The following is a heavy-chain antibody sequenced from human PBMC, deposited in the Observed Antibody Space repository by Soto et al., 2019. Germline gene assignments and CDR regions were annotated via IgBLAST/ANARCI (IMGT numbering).Heavy chain of an antibody. V-gene: IGHV3-9*01. D-gene: IGHD6-19*01. J-gene: IGHJ4*02. CDR3: AKDLSIAVAGTFVDY. Sequence: EVQLVESGGGLVQPGRSLRLSCAASGFTFDDYAMHWVRQAPGKGLEWVSGISWNSGSIGYADSVKGRFTISRDNAKNSLYLQMNSLRAEDTALYYCAKDLSIAVAGTFVDYWGQGTLVTVSS. CDR1: GFTFDDYA. CDR2: ISWNSGSI.